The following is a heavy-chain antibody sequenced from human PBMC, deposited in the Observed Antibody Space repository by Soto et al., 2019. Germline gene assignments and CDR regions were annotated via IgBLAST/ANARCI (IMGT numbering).Heavy chain of an antibody. Sequence: ASVKVSCKAAGYTFTSYAIHWVRQAPGQRLEWMGWMNPNSGNTGYAQKFQGRVTMTRNTSISTAYMELSSLRSEDTAVYYCARVRYSGSFVDAFDIWGQGTVVTVSS. CDR1: GYTFTSYA. J-gene: IGHJ3*02. CDR3: ARVRYSGSFVDAFDI. CDR2: MNPNSGNT. D-gene: IGHD1-26*01. V-gene: IGHV1-8*02.